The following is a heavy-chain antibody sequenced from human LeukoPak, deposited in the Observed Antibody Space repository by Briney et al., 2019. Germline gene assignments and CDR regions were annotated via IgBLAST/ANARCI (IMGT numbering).Heavy chain of an antibody. CDR2: ISGSGGST. J-gene: IGHJ6*02. CDR3: AKEDSGTYPPVYYYYGMDV. V-gene: IGHV3-23*01. D-gene: IGHD1-26*01. Sequence: PGGSLRLSCAGSAFTFSSYAMRWVRQAPGKGLEWVSGISGSGGSTYYADSVKGRLTISRDNSKITLYLQMNSLTVEDTAVYYCAKEDSGTYPPVYYYYGMDVWGQGTTVTVSS. CDR1: AFTFSSYA.